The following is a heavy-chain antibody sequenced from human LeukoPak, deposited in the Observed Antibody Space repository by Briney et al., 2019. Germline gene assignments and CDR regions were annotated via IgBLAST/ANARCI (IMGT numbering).Heavy chain of an antibody. CDR1: GFTFSTFW. D-gene: IGHD4-11*01. CDR2: IKQDGTEK. Sequence: GGSLRPSCAASGFTFSTFWMSWVRQAPGKGLEWVANIKQDGTEKYYVDSVNGRFTISRDNAKNSLYLQMSSLRAEDTAMYYCTRAVKPTHFAYWARGTLVTVSS. CDR3: TRAVKPTHFAY. V-gene: IGHV3-7*04. J-gene: IGHJ4*01.